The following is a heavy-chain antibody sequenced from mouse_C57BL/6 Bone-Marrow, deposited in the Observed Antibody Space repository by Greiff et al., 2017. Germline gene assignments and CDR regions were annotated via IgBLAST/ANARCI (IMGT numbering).Heavy chain of an antibody. V-gene: IGHV1-81*01. CDR1: GYTFTSYG. Sequence: VQLQQSGAELARPGASVKLSCKASGYTFTSYGISWVKQRTGQGLEWIGEIYPRSGNTYYNEKFKGKDTLTADKSSSPAYMELRSLTSEDSAVYFFARWIYYGNWVFDYWGQGTTLTVSS. CDR2: IYPRSGNT. CDR3: ARWIYYGNWVFDY. D-gene: IGHD2-1*01. J-gene: IGHJ2*01.